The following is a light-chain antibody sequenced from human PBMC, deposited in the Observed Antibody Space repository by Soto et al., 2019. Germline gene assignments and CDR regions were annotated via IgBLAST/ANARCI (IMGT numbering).Light chain of an antibody. CDR2: GNS. CDR1: TSNIGAGYD. V-gene: IGLV1-40*02. J-gene: IGLJ1*01. CDR3: QSYDSSLSGYV. Sequence: QSAVTTPSWVSVDPGQSVTISCTGSTSNIGAGYDVHWYQQLPGTAPKLLIYGNSNRPSGVPDRFSGSKSGTSASLAITGLQAEDEADYYCQSYDSSLSGYVFGTGTKVTVL.